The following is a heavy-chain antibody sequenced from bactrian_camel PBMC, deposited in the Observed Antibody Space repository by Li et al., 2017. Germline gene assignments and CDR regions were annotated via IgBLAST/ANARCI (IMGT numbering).Heavy chain of an antibody. D-gene: IGHD5*01. J-gene: IGHJ4*01. CDR2: IDGDGTI. Sequence: HVQLVESGGGSVEAGGSLRLSCEAPGHVIGYWYMSWFRQAPGKDREGVAAIDGDGTIAYAESVKGRFAISRDNPRNTLYLQMSSLKPEDTAMYYCAAAPVSGVFPGNALIPDGYRIWGRGAQVTVS. CDR1: GHVIGYWY. CDR3: AAAPVSGVFPGNALIPDGYRI. V-gene: IGHV3S55*01.